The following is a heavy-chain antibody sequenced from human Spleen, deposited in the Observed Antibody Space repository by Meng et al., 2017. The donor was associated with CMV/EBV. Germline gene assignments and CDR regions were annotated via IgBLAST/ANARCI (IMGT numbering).Heavy chain of an antibody. CDR3: AREYSSSSGYYYYGRDV. CDR2: IIPIFCTA. J-gene: IGHJ6*02. D-gene: IGHD6-6*01. V-gene: IGHV1-69*05. CDR1: GGTFKNYA. Sequence: SVKVSCKASGGTFKNYALTWDRQAPGQGLEWMGGIIPIFCTANYAQKFQGRVTSTTDESTSTAYMELSSLRSEDTAVYYCAREYSSSSGYYYYGRDVWGQGTTVTVSS.